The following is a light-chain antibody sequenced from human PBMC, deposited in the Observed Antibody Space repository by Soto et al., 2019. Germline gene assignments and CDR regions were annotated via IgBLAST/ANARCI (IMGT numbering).Light chain of an antibody. V-gene: IGKV1-39*01. CDR2: AAL. Sequence: DIQMTQSPSSLSASVGDRVTITCRASQTINTDLNWYQQTPGKAPKLLLYAALSFQSGVPSRFSGSGSGTDFTLNISSLTPEDSETYFCEQSYSTSPTFGQATNVDI. CDR1: QTINTD. J-gene: IGKJ1*01. CDR3: EQSYSTSPT.